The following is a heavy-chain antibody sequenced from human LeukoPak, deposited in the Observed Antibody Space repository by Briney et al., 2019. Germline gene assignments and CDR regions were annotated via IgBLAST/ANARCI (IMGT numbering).Heavy chain of an antibody. CDR3: ARVVAVTMVQGVKY. D-gene: IGHD3-10*01. J-gene: IGHJ4*02. V-gene: IGHV1-2*02. CDR1: GYTFTGYY. CDR2: INPNSGGT. Sequence: GASVKVSCKASGYTFTGYYMHWVRQAPGQGLEWMGWINPNSGGTNYAQKFQGRVTMTRDTSISTAYMELSRLRSDDTAVYYCARVVAVTMVQGVKYWGQGTLVTVSS.